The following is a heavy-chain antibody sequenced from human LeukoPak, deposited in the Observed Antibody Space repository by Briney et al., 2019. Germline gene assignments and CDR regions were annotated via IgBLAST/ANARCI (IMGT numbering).Heavy chain of an antibody. CDR1: GFTFSSYA. J-gene: IGHJ4*02. CDR2: ISYDGNNK. D-gene: IGHD2-2*01. V-gene: IGHV3-30-3*01. Sequence: GGSLRLSCAASGFTFSSYAMSWVRQAPGKGLEWVALISYDGNNKYYADSVKGRFTISRDNSKNRLYLQMGSLRAEDTAVYSCASLPPDIVVVPAARLDYWGQGTLVTVSS. CDR3: ASLPPDIVVVPAARLDY.